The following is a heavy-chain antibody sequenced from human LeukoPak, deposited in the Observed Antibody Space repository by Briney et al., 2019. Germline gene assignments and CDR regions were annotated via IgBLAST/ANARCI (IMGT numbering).Heavy chain of an antibody. CDR1: GFTFSSYG. D-gene: IGHD6-13*01. Sequence: GGSLRLSCAASGFTFSSYGMHWVRQAPGKGLEWVSSISSSSSYIYYADSVKGRFTISRDNAKNSLYLQMNSLRAEDTAVYYCARGGIAAARRFDYWGQGTLVTVSS. CDR2: ISSSSSYI. CDR3: ARGGIAAARRFDY. J-gene: IGHJ4*02. V-gene: IGHV3-21*01.